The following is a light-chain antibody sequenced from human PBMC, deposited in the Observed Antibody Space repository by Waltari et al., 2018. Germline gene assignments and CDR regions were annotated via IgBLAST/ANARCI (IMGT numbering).Light chain of an antibody. Sequence: QSALTQPASVSGSPGQSINISCTGTSSDVGGYNYVSWYQQHPGKAPKLMIYDVSKRPSGVSNRFSGSKSGNMASLTISGLQAEDEADYYCSSYTSSSTLFGGGTKLTVL. CDR2: DVS. CDR1: SSDVGGYNY. J-gene: IGLJ3*02. V-gene: IGLV2-14*01. CDR3: SSYTSSSTL.